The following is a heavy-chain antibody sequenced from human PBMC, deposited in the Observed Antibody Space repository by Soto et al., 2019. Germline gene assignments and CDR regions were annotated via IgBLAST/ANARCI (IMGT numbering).Heavy chain of an antibody. CDR3: AKDGHDYGDYLNWYFDL. CDR2: ISWNSGSI. Sequence: GGSLRLSCAASGFTFDDYAMHWVRQAPGKGLEWVSGISWNSGSIGYADSVKGRFTISRDNAKNSLYLQMNSLRAEDTALYYCAKDGHDYGDYLNWYFDLWGRGTLVTVSS. CDR1: GFTFDDYA. D-gene: IGHD4-17*01. J-gene: IGHJ2*01. V-gene: IGHV3-9*01.